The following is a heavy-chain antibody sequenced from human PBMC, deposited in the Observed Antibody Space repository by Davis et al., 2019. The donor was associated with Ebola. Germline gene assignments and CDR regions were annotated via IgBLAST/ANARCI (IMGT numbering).Heavy chain of an antibody. CDR3: ARGVYCSSTSCPLYYYYYMDV. V-gene: IGHV4-34*01. CDR2: INHSGST. CDR1: GGSFSGFY. D-gene: IGHD2-2*01. J-gene: IGHJ6*03. Sequence: SETLSPTFAAYGGSFSGFYWSWTRQPPGKGLEWIGEINHSGSTNYNPSLKSRVTISVDTSKNQFSLKLSSVTAADTAVYYCARGVYCSSTSCPLYYYYYMDVWGKGTTVTVSS.